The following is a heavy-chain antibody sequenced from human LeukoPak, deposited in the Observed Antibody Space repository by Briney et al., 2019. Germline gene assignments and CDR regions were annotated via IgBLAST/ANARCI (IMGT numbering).Heavy chain of an antibody. V-gene: IGHV1-2*02. CDR1: GYTFTGYY. D-gene: IGHD3-10*01. Sequence: GASVKASCKASGYTFTGYYMHWMRQAPGQGLEWMGWINPNSGGTNYAQKFQGRVTMTRDTSISTAYMELSRLRSDDTAVYYCARSYYYGSGSYYKGTIYYYYGMDVWGQGTTVTVSS. J-gene: IGHJ6*02. CDR3: ARSYYYGSGSYYKGTIYYYYGMDV. CDR2: INPNSGGT.